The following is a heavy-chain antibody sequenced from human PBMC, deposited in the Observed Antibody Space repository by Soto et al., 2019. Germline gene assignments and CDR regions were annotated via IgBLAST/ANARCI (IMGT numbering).Heavy chain of an antibody. CDR3: ARPHLMTTFGGVNPDDAFDI. D-gene: IGHD3-16*01. CDR1: GYSFTSYW. V-gene: IGHV5-51*01. Sequence: PGESLKISCKGSGYSFTSYWIGWVRQMHGKGLEWMGIIYPGDSDTRYSPSFQGQVTISADKSISTAYLQWSSLKASDTAMYYCARPHLMTTFGGVNPDDAFDIWGQGTMVTVSS. J-gene: IGHJ3*02. CDR2: IYPGDSDT.